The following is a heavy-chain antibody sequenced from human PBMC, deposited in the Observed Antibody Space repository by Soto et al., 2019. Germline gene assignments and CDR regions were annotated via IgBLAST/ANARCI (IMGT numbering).Heavy chain of an antibody. V-gene: IGHV4-34*01. CDR1: GGTFIGYY. D-gene: IGHD3-10*01. CDR3: ARGVGYGSGKILYYYYGMDV. J-gene: IGHJ6*02. Sequence: SDTLSLSCAFYGGTFIGYYWSWIRPPPGKGVEWIGEINHSGSTNYNPSLKSRVTISVDTSKNQFSLKLSSVTAADTAVYYCARGVGYGSGKILYYYYGMDVWGQGTTVTVSS. CDR2: INHSGST.